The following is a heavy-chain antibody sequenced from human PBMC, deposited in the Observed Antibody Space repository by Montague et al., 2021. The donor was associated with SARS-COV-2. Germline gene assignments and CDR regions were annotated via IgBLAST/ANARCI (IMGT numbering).Heavy chain of an antibody. J-gene: IGHJ6*02. Sequence: LSCAASGFTFGNYATNWVRQAPGKGLEWVSIIYSGGNTIDYAESVKGRFTISRDNSKNMLYLQMNSLRAEDTAVYYCAKELALAGQYYSYGMDVWGQGTTVTVSS. CDR1: GFTFGNYA. V-gene: IGHV3-23*03. CDR2: IYSGGNTI. CDR3: AKELALAGQYYSYGMDV. D-gene: IGHD6-19*01.